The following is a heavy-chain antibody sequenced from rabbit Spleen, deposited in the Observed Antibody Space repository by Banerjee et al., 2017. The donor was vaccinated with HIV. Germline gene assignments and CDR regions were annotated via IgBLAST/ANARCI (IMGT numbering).Heavy chain of an antibody. CDR1: GFSFSVSDY. CDR3: ARDTGSSFSSYGMDL. D-gene: IGHD8-1*01. J-gene: IGHJ6*01. V-gene: IGHV1S40*01. CDR2: IVAGSSGIT. Sequence: QSLEESGGDLVKPGASLTLTCTASGFSFSVSDYMCWVRQAPGKGLEWIACIVAGSSGITYYASWAKGRFSISKTSSTTVTLQMTSLTAADTATYFCARDTGSSFSSYGMDLWGQGTLVTVS.